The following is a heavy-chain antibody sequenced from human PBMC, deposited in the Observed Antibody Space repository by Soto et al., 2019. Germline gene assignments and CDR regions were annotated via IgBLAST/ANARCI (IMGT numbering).Heavy chain of an antibody. CDR1: GFSLSTSGVG. D-gene: IGHD6-19*01. V-gene: IGHV2-5*02. Sequence: QITLKESGPTLVKPTQTLTLTCTFSGFSLSTSGVGVGWIRQPPGKALEWLALIYWDDDKRYSPSLKSRLTITKDTSKNQVVLTMTNMDPVDTATYYCAHREYKYSSGWYGPFDVWGQGTTVTVSS. J-gene: IGHJ6*02. CDR2: IYWDDDK. CDR3: AHREYKYSSGWYGPFDV.